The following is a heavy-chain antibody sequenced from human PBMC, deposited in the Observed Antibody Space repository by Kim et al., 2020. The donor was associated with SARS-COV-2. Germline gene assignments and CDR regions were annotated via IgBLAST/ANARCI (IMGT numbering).Heavy chain of an antibody. Sequence: YADTVTGRFTISRDNAMDTLYLRLNSRSVEDAAVYYCARAVPATNCLDSWGQGTLVTVSS. CDR3: ARAVPATNCLDS. J-gene: IGHJ4*02. D-gene: IGHD6-19*01. V-gene: IGHV3-74*01.